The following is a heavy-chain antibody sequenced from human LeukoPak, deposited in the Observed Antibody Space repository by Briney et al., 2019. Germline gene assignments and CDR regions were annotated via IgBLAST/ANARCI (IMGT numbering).Heavy chain of an antibody. CDR3: ARQVPMVRGVIDY. CDR1: GYSFTSYW. D-gene: IGHD3-10*01. CDR2: IYPGDSDT. V-gene: IGHV5-51*01. J-gene: IGHJ4*02. Sequence: GESLKISCKGSGYSFTSYWIGWVRQMPGKGLEWMGIIYPGDSDTRYSPSFQGQVTISADKSINTAYLQWSSLKASDTAMYYCARQVPMVRGVIDYWGQGTLVTVSS.